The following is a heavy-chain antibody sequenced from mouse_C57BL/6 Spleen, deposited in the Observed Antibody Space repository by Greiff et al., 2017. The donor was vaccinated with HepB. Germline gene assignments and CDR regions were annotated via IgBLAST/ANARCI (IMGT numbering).Heavy chain of an antibody. Sequence: EVQLQQSGTVLARPGASVKMSCKTSGYTFTSYWMHWVKQRPGQGLEWIGAIYPGNSDTSYNQKFKGKAKLTAVTSASTAYMELSSLTNEDSAVYYCTKASITTVPYAMDYWGQGTSVTVSS. CDR3: TKASITTVPYAMDY. CDR1: GYTFTSYW. J-gene: IGHJ4*01. D-gene: IGHD1-1*01. V-gene: IGHV1-5*01. CDR2: IYPGNSDT.